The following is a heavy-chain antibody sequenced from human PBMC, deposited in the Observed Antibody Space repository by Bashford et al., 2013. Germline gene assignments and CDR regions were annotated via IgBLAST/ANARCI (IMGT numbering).Heavy chain of an antibody. CDR2: IYWNGDK. D-gene: IGHD3-3*01. Sequence: SGPTLVKPHTDLTLTCIFSGFSLSTAGVGVVWFRQPPGKALEWLAVIYWNGDKRYRPSLNGRLTITKDTSKNEVVLTMTSMDPVDTATYYCAHRLESFDYHGLDGLGPRGPRVTVSS. V-gene: IGHV2-5*01. CDR1: GFSLSTAGVG. CDR3: AHRLESFDYHGLDG. J-gene: IGHJ6*02.